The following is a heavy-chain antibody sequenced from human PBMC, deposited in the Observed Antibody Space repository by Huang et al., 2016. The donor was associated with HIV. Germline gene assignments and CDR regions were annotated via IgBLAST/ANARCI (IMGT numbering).Heavy chain of an antibody. CDR2: IYYSGST. D-gene: IGHD6-6*01. V-gene: IGHV4-59*01. J-gene: IGHJ5*02. Sequence: QVQLQESGPGLVKPSETLSLTCTVSGGSMSSYYWSWIRQPPWKGLEWIGYIYYSGSTNYYPSLKSRVTISVDTSKTQFSLSLSSVTAADTAVYYCASASIAARRWFDPWGQGSLVTVSS. CDR3: ASASIAARRWFDP. CDR1: GGSMSSYY.